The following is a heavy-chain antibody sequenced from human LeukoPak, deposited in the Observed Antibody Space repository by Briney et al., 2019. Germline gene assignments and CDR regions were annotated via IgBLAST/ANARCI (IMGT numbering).Heavy chain of an antibody. J-gene: IGHJ4*02. CDR3: VGRPRRGQLPYYFDY. Sequence: GGSLRLSCAASGFTFSSYAMSWVRQAPGKGLEWVSAISGSGGSTYYADSVKGRFTISRDNSKNTLYLQMNSLRAEDTAVYYCVGRPRRGQLPYYFDYWGQGTLVTVSS. V-gene: IGHV3-23*01. D-gene: IGHD6-6*01. CDR2: ISGSGGST. CDR1: GFTFSSYA.